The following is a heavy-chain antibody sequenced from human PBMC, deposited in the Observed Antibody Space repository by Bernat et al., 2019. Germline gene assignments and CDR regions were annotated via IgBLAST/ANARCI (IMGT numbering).Heavy chain of an antibody. Sequence: VRLVESGGGLVQPGGSVRLSCAASGFTFSSYWMHWVRQAPGKGLVWVSRINSDGSSTSYADSVKGRLTISSDNAKNTLYLQMNSLTAEDTAEYCCTRERPGSSWFDPWGQGTLVTVSS. CDR3: TRERPGSSWFDP. D-gene: IGHD3-10*01. J-gene: IGHJ5*02. V-gene: IGHV3-74*01. CDR1: GFTFSSYW. CDR2: INSDGSST.